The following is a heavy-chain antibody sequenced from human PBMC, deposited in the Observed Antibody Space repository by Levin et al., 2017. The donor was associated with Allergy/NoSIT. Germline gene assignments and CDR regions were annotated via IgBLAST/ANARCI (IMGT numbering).Heavy chain of an antibody. CDR3: ASTLALTIFGVETAPLFDY. J-gene: IGHJ4*02. CDR1: GGTFSSYA. D-gene: IGHD3-3*01. Sequence: ASVKVSCKASGGTFSSYAISWVRQAPGQGLEWMGGIIPIFGTANYAQKFQGRVTITADESTSTAYMELSSLRSEDTAVYYCASTLALTIFGVETAPLFDYWGQGTLVTVSS. V-gene: IGHV1-69*13. CDR2: IIPIFGTA.